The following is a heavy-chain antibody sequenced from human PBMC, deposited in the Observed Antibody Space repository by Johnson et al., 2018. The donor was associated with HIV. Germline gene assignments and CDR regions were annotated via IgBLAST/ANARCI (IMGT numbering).Heavy chain of an antibody. Sequence: HVQLVESGGGVVQPGTSLRLSCAASGFTFRNYAMHWVRQAPGKGLEWVAVISYDGSNKYYADSVKGRFTISRDNAKNTLYLQMNSLRAEDTAVYYCAREPGYSSGPDAFDLWGQGTMVTVSS. D-gene: IGHD6-19*01. V-gene: IGHV3-30*04. J-gene: IGHJ3*01. CDR2: ISYDGSNK. CDR1: GFTFRNYA. CDR3: AREPGYSSGPDAFDL.